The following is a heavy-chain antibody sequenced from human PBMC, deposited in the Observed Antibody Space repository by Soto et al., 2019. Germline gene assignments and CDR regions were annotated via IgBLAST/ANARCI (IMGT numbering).Heavy chain of an antibody. J-gene: IGHJ6*03. CDR2: IIPILGIA. D-gene: IGHD5-18*01. V-gene: IGHV1-69*02. CDR3: ARASGADSYGYNYYYYYYMDV. CDR1: GGTFSSYT. Sequence: ASVKVSCKASGGTFSSYTISWVRQAPGQGLEWMGRIIPILGIANYAQKFQGRVTITADKSTSTAYMELSSLRSEDTAVYYCARASGADSYGYNYYYYYYMDVWGKGTTVTVSS.